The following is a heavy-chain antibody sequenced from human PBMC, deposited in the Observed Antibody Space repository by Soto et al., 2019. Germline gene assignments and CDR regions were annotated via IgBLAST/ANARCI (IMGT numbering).Heavy chain of an antibody. J-gene: IGHJ6*02. D-gene: IGHD2-21*02. CDR1: GGTISRYY. CDR2: MYNTGST. CDR3: ARDLWGYCGTDCYPLDV. Sequence: QVQLQESGPGLVKPSETLSLTCTVSGGTISRYYWSWIRQPPGKGLEWIGYMYNTGSTVYNPSFKSRVNISVDTSKNQFYLKLNSVTAADTAVYYCARDLWGYCGTDCYPLDVWGQGTTVTVSS. V-gene: IGHV4-59*01.